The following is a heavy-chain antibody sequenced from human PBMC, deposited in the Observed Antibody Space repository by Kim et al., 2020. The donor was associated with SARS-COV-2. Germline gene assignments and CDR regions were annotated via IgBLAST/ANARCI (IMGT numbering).Heavy chain of an antibody. Sequence: YLKSRVTISVDTSKNQFSLKLSSVTAADTAVYYCAREAVVVVAATSYFDYWGQGTLVTVSS. D-gene: IGHD2-15*01. J-gene: IGHJ4*02. CDR3: AREAVVVVAATSYFDY. V-gene: IGHV4-31*02.